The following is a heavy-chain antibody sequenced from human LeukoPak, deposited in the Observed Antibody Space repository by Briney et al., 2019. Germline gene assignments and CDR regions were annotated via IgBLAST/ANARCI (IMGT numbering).Heavy chain of an antibody. J-gene: IGHJ4*02. D-gene: IGHD4-11*01. CDR2: IYYSGST. CDR3: ARSNYVFFYYFDY. CDR1: GGSMSSYY. V-gene: IGHV4-59*01. Sequence: SETLSLTCTVSGGSMSSYYWSWIRQSPGKGLEWIGYIYYSGSTNYNPSLKSRVTISVDTSKNQFSLKLSSVTAEDTAVYYCARSNYVFFYYFDYWGQGTLVTVSS.